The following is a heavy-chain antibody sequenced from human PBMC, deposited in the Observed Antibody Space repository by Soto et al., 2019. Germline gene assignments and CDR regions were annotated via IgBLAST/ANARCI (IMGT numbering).Heavy chain of an antibody. J-gene: IGHJ4*02. CDR1: GYTFTSYA. V-gene: IGHV1-3*01. CDR2: INAGNGNT. CDR3: ARAAYYYDSSGYYPGDY. D-gene: IGHD3-22*01. Sequence: ASVKVSCKASGYTFTSYAIHWVRQAPGQRLEWMGWINAGNGNTKIPQKFQARVTITRDTSASTAYMEVSSLRSEDTAVYYCARAAYYYDSSGYYPGDYWGQGSLVTVSS.